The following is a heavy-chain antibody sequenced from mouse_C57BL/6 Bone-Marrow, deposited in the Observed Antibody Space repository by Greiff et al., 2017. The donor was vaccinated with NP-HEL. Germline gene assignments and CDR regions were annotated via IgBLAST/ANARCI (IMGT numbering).Heavy chain of an antibody. D-gene: IGHD3-1*01. J-gene: IGHJ2*01. Sequence: EVKVVESGGGLVQPGGSMKLSCVASGFTFSNYWMNWVRQSPEKGLEWVAQIRLKSDNYATHYAESVKGRFTISRDDSKSSVYLQMNNLRAEVTGIYYCTGSGAYFDYWGQGTTLTVSS. CDR2: IRLKSDNYAT. CDR1: GFTFSNYW. V-gene: IGHV6-3*01. CDR3: TGSGAYFDY.